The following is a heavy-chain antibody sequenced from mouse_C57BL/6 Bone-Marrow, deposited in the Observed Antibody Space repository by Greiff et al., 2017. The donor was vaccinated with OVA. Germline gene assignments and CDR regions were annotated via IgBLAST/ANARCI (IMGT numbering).Heavy chain of an antibody. Sequence: VQLQQPGTELVKPGASVKLSCKASGYTFTSYWMHWVKQRPGQGLEWIGNINPSNGGTNYNEKFKSKATLTVDKSSSTAYMQLSSLTSEDSAVYYCARGGVYDYAWFAYWGQGTLVTVSA. V-gene: IGHV1-53*01. J-gene: IGHJ3*01. CDR2: INPSNGGT. D-gene: IGHD2-4*01. CDR3: ARGGVYDYAWFAY. CDR1: GYTFTSYW.